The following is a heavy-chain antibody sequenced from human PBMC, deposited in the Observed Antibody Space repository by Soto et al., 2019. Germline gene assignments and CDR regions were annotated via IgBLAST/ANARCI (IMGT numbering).Heavy chain of an antibody. J-gene: IGHJ4*02. CDR2: INSGSSTI. D-gene: IGHD3-3*01. CDR3: ARDKPRSGYEKFDY. V-gene: IGHV3-48*01. Sequence: EVQLVESGGGLVQPGGSLRLSCAASGFTFSSYSMNWVRQAPGKGLEWASYINSGSSTIYYADSVKGRFTISRDNAKNSLDLQLNSLRAEDTAVYYCARDKPRSGYEKFDYWGQGTLVTVSS. CDR1: GFTFSSYS.